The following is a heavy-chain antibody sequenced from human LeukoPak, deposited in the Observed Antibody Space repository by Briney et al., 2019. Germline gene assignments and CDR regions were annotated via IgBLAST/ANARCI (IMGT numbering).Heavy chain of an antibody. Sequence: ASVKVSCKASGYTFTSYDINWVRQATGRGLEWMGWMNPNSGNTGYAQKFQGRVTMTRNTSISTGYMELSSLRSEDTAVYYCARGLGYYHSSGYYVRWGQGTLVTVSS. CDR1: GYTFTSYD. V-gene: IGHV1-8*01. CDR2: MNPNSGNT. J-gene: IGHJ4*02. CDR3: ARGLGYYHSSGYYVR. D-gene: IGHD3-22*01.